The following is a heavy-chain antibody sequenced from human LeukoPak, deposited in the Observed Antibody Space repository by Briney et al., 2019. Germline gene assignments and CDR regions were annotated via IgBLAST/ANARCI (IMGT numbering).Heavy chain of an antibody. CDR3: ATNRVGTYDRPFDI. Sequence: PSETLSLTCIVSGGSINSHYWSWIRQPPGKGLEWIGDIHYTGTTKYNPSVKSRVTISIDTSKNQFSLELSYVTATDTAVYFCATNRVGTYDRPFDIWGQGTMVTVSS. V-gene: IGHV4-59*08. CDR2: IHYTGTT. J-gene: IGHJ3*02. CDR1: GGSINSHY. D-gene: IGHD1-26*01.